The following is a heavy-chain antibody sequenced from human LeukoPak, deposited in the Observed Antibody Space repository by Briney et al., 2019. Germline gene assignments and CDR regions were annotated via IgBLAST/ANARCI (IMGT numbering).Heavy chain of an antibody. CDR1: GYTFTGYY. CDR2: IIPIFGTA. Sequence: GASVKVSCKASGYTFTGYYIHWVRQAPGQGLEWMGGIIPIFGTANYAQKFQGRVTITADESTSTAYMELSSLRSEDTAVYYCARGGAGIQLWPNYYFDYWGQGTLVTVSS. V-gene: IGHV1-69*13. J-gene: IGHJ4*02. D-gene: IGHD5-18*01. CDR3: ARGGAGIQLWPNYYFDY.